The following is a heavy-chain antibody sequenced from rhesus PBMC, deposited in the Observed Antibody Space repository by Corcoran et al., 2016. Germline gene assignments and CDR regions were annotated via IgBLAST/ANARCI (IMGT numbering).Heavy chain of an antibody. J-gene: IGHJ4*01. CDR3: ARVHNWNYPPDY. Sequence: QVQLQESGPGLVKPSETLSLTCAVSGGSISSSYYYWSWIRQAPGKGLEWIWYISFRGRPSDNPSLKRHVTLSRDPSKNQFSLKLSAVTAADTAVYYCARVHNWNYPPDYWGQGVLVTVSS. CDR2: ISFRGRP. CDR1: GGSISSSYYY. V-gene: IGHV4-122*02. D-gene: IGHD1-26*01.